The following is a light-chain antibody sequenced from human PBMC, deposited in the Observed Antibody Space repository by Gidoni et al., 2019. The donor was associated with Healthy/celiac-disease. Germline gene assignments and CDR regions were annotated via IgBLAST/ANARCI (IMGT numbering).Light chain of an antibody. Sequence: EIVLTQSPATLSLSPGERATLSCRASQSVSSYLAWYQQKPGQAPRLLIYDASNRTTGIPARFSDSGSGTDFTLAISSLEPEDFAVYYCQQRSDWPQITFGQGTRLEIK. CDR2: DAS. J-gene: IGKJ5*01. CDR3: QQRSDWPQIT. CDR1: QSVSSY. V-gene: IGKV3-11*01.